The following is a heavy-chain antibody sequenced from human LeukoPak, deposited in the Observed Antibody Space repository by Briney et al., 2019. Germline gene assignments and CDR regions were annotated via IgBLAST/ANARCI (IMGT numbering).Heavy chain of an antibody. CDR3: ARGSYYYDSSGYLVWDDY. Sequence: SETLSLTCTVSGGSISSYYWSWIRQPPGKGLEWIGYIYYSGSTNYNPSLKSRVTISVDTSKNQFPLKLSSVTAADTAVYYCARGSYYYDSSGYLVWDDYWGQGTLVTVSS. V-gene: IGHV4-59*01. CDR2: IYYSGST. CDR1: GGSISSYY. D-gene: IGHD3-22*01. J-gene: IGHJ4*02.